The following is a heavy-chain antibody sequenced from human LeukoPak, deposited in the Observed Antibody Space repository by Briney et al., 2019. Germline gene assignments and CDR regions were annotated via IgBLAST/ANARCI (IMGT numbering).Heavy chain of an antibody. J-gene: IGHJ6*02. Sequence: SETLSLTCTVSGGSISSGGYYWSWIRQHPGKGLEWIGYIYYSGSTNYNPSLKSRVTISVDTSKNQFSLKLSSVTAADTAVYYCARGRAPGSLGSGSYYRHYYYYYGMDVWGQGTTVTVSS. CDR3: ARGRAPGSLGSGSYYRHYYYYYGMDV. V-gene: IGHV4-61*08. CDR2: IYYSGST. D-gene: IGHD3-10*01. CDR1: GGSISSGGYY.